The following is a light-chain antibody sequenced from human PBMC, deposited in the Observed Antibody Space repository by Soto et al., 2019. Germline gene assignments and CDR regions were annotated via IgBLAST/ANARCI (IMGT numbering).Light chain of an antibody. CDR3: QQYNNWPPYT. CDR2: GAS. CDR1: QSVSSN. Sequence: EIVMTQSPATLSVSPGERATLSCRASQSVSSNLAWYQQKPGQAPRLLIYGASTRATGIPARFSGSGSGTELTLTFSSLQSEDFALYYCQQYNNWPPYTFGQGTKLEIK. J-gene: IGKJ2*01. V-gene: IGKV3-15*01.